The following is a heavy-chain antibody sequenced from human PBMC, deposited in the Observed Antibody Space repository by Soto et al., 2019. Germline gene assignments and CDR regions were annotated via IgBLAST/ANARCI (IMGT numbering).Heavy chain of an antibody. CDR1: GNRFTSFW. J-gene: IGHJ4*02. CDR2: DYIDDSDK. Sequence: GESLEIFRGSSGNRFTSFWNAWVRQMSRKGLEWMGIDYIDDSDKKFSTFFEGQVTIPADQSLNSAYLPWTKLRTSDTAMYYCARVRILSGLFRSFDYWGQGTHVTVS. D-gene: IGHD2-21*01. V-gene: IGHV5-51*01. CDR3: ARVRILSGLFRSFDY.